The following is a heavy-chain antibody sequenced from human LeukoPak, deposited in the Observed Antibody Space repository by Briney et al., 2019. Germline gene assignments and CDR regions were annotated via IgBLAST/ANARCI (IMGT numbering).Heavy chain of an antibody. D-gene: IGHD2-2*01. Sequence: GESLRLSCAASGFTFSSYGMHWVRQAPGKGLEWVAVIWYDGSNKYYADSVKGRFTISRDNSKNTLYLQMNSLRAEDTAVYYCAREDIVVVPAATHRYYYYGMDVWGQGTTVTVSS. V-gene: IGHV3-33*01. J-gene: IGHJ6*02. CDR2: IWYDGSNK. CDR3: AREDIVVVPAATHRYYYYGMDV. CDR1: GFTFSSYG.